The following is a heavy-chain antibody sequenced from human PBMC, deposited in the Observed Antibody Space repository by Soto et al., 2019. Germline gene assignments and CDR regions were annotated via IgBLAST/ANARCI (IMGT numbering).Heavy chain of an antibody. D-gene: IGHD5-18*01. CDR3: AREDTALRLYYYYYGMDV. J-gene: IGHJ6*02. Sequence: ASVKVSGKASGYTFTSYGISWVRQAPGQGLEWMGWISAYNGNTNYAQKLQGRVTMTTDTSTSTAYMELRSLRSDDTAVYYCAREDTALRLYYYYYGMDVWGQGTTVTVSS. CDR2: ISAYNGNT. CDR1: GYTFTSYG. V-gene: IGHV1-18*04.